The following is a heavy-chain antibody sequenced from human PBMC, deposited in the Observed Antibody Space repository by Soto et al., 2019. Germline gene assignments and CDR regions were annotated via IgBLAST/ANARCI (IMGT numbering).Heavy chain of an antibody. CDR1: GGSFSGYH. J-gene: IGHJ6*02. Sequence: TLSLTCAVYGGSFSGYHWSWIRQSPGKGLEWIGEIIHSGSTNYNSSLKSRVTISVDTSKNQFSLKLSSVTAADTAVYYCARTESRSYYYSGMDVWGQGTTVTVSS. D-gene: IGHD3-16*01. CDR2: IIHSGST. V-gene: IGHV4-34*12. CDR3: ARTESRSYYYSGMDV.